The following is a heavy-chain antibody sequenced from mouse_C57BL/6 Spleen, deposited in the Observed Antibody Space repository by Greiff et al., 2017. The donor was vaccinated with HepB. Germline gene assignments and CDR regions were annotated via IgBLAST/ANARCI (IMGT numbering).Heavy chain of an antibody. V-gene: IGHV1-82*01. Sequence: VQLQQSGPELVKPGASVKISCKASGYAFSSSWMNWVKQRPGKGLEWIGRIYPGDGDTNYNGKFKGKATLTADKSSSTAYMQLSSLTSEDSAVYFCARGDSSYGAYWGQGTLVTVSA. J-gene: IGHJ3*01. CDR2: IYPGDGDT. CDR3: ARGDSSYGAY. D-gene: IGHD1-1*01. CDR1: GYAFSSSW.